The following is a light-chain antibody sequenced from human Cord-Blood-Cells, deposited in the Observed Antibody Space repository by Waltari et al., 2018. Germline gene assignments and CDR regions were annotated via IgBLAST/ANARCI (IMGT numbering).Light chain of an antibody. CDR1: KLGDKY. Sequence: SYELTQPPSVSVSPGQTASITCSGDKLGDKYACWYQQKPGQSPVLVIYQDSKRPSGMPERFTGSTTGSAAALACGGTRAMGEADYYCQAGDSSSVVFGGGTKLTVL. CDR3: QAGDSSSVV. J-gene: IGLJ2*01. V-gene: IGLV3-1*01. CDR2: QDS.